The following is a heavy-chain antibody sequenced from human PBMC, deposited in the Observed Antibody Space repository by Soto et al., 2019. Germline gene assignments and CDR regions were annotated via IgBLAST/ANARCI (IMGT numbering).Heavy chain of an antibody. J-gene: IGHJ4*02. Sequence: EVQLVESGGGLVQPGGSLRLSCVASGFTFSSYWTHWVRQVPGKGLVWVSRISHDGSSTTYADSVKGRFTISRDNAKNTLYLQMNSLRAEDTAVYYCVRDGGYNWNLFDYWGQGTLVTVSS. CDR1: GFTFSSYW. CDR3: VRDGGYNWNLFDY. CDR2: ISHDGSST. V-gene: IGHV3-74*01. D-gene: IGHD1-20*01.